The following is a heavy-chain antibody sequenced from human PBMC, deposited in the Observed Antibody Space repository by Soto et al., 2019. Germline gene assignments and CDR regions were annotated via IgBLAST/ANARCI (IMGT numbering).Heavy chain of an antibody. V-gene: IGHV3-48*02. D-gene: IGHD1-1*01. CDR1: GFSFSSYS. Sequence: EVQLVESGGGLVQPGGSLRLSCAASGFSFSSYSVNWVRQPPGKGLEWISYITRDSDSIRYADSVKGRFTISRDNAKNSLSLQMTSLTDEDTAVYYCVRGLQWAFDYWGRGTLVTVSS. CDR2: ITRDSDSI. CDR3: VRGLQWAFDY. J-gene: IGHJ4*02.